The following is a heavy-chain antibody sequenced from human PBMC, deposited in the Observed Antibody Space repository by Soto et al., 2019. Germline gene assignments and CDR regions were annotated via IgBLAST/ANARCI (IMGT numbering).Heavy chain of an antibody. J-gene: IGHJ4*02. CDR3: AKYCSSDVCFDY. D-gene: IGHD2-8*01. CDR2: ISGSGDTK. Sequence: GGSLRLSCASSGFTFISCSMNWVRQAPGKGLEWVSFISGSGDTKYYADSVKGRFTISRDNAKNSLYLQMSSLRDEDTAVYYCAKYCSSDVCFDYWGQGTLGTVSS. V-gene: IGHV3-48*02. CDR1: GFTFISCS.